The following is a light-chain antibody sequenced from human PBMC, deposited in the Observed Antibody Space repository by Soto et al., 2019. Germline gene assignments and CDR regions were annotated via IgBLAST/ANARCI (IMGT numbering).Light chain of an antibody. CDR2: AAP. V-gene: IGKV1-8*01. Sequence: AIRMTQSPSSLSASTGDRVTITCRASQGISSYLAWYQQKPGKAPKLLIYAAPTLQSGVPSRFSGSGSGTDFTLTISCLQSEDFATYYCQQYYSYPHTFGQGTK. CDR1: QGISSY. J-gene: IGKJ2*01. CDR3: QQYYSYPHT.